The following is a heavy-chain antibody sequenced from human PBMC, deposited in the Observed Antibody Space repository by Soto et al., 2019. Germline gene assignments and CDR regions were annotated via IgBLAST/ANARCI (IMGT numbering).Heavy chain of an antibody. V-gene: IGHV3-66*01. Sequence: HPGGSLRLSCAASGFTVSSKYMSWVRQAPGKGLEWVSLIQSGGPTYYADSVKGRFTISRDTSENTVHLQMDSLRAEDTAVYYCARIMCGGDRYVFDYWGQGTLVIVSS. CDR3: ARIMCGGDRYVFDY. D-gene: IGHD2-21*02. J-gene: IGHJ4*02. CDR1: GFTVSSKY. CDR2: IQSGGPT.